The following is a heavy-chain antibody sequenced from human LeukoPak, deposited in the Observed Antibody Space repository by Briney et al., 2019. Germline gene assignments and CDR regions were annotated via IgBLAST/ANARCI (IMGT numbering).Heavy chain of an antibody. V-gene: IGHV3-74*01. J-gene: IGHJ4*02. D-gene: IGHD6-13*01. CDR3: ARGTAATAGIDY. Sequence: GGSLRFSCAVSGFNFSSYWIHWVRQAPGKGLVWVSLINTDGSATTYGDSAKGRFTVSRDNDKNTLFLDMNSLRVEDTAVYYCARGTAATAGIDYWGQGTLVTVSS. CDR1: GFNFSSYW. CDR2: INTDGSAT.